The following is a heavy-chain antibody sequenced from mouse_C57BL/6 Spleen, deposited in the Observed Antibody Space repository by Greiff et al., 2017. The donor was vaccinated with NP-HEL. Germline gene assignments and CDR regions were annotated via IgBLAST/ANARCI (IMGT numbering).Heavy chain of an antibody. V-gene: IGHV1-80*01. D-gene: IGHD1-1*01. J-gene: IGHJ3*01. CDR1: GYAFSSYW. CDR3: ARSGGSSPWFAY. Sequence: VQLQQSGAELVKPGASVKISCKASGYAFSSYWMNWVKQRPGKGLEWIGQIYPGDGDTNYNGKFKGKATLTADKSSSKAYMQLSSLTSEDSAVYFCARSGGSSPWFAYWGQGTLVTVSA. CDR2: IYPGDGDT.